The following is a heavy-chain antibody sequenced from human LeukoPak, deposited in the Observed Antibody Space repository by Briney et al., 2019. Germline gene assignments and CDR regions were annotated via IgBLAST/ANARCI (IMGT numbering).Heavy chain of an antibody. CDR2: TYSYGNT. D-gene: IGHD1-1*01. J-gene: IGHJ3*02. V-gene: IGHV3-53*01. CDR1: GFIDSSNY. CDR3: WRKNDLFNPAFDI. Sequence: SVRLSFASCGFIDSSNYISSLRPARWRELDGVSITYSYGNTNYADCGKGRFTISRDNSKHTLSLEMNSQRGEDTAFCFVWRKNDLFNPAFDIWGQGTAVTVSS.